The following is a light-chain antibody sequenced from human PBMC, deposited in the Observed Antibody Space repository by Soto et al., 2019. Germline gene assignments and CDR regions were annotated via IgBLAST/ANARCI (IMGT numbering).Light chain of an antibody. CDR2: DAS. V-gene: IGKV3-11*01. Sequence: EIVLTQSPATLSLSPGERATLSCRASQSVSSYLAWYQQKPGQAPRLLIYDASNRATGIPARFSGSGSGTDFTLTISSLEPEDFAFYYCQQRGDWPTFGGGTKVEIK. J-gene: IGKJ4*01. CDR1: QSVSSY. CDR3: QQRGDWPT.